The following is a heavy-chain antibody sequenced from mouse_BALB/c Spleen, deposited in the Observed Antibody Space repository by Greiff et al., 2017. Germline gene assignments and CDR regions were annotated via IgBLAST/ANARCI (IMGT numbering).Heavy chain of an antibody. J-gene: IGHJ2*01. CDR3: ARRGELTGTKGYYFDY. CDR1: GYSITSDYA. CDR2: ISYSGST. V-gene: IGHV3-2*02. Sequence: EVQLVESGPGLVKPSQSLSLTCTVTGYSITSDYAWNWIRQFPGNKLEWMGYISYSGSTSYNPSLKSRISITRDTSKNQFFLQLNSVTTEDTATYYCARRGELTGTKGYYFDYWGQGTTLTVSS. D-gene: IGHD4-1*01.